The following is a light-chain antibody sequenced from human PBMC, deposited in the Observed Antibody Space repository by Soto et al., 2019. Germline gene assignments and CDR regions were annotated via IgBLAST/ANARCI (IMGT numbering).Light chain of an antibody. CDR1: SSDVGDYNY. V-gene: IGLV2-11*01. CDR3: CSCAGTYDFAV. CDR2: DVS. J-gene: IGLJ1*01. Sequence: QSALTQPRSVSGSPGQSVTISCTGTSSDVGDYNYVSWYQQHPGKAPKLMISDVSQRPSGVPDRFSGSKSGNTASLTISGLQAEDEADYYCCSCAGTYDFAVFGTGTKLTVL.